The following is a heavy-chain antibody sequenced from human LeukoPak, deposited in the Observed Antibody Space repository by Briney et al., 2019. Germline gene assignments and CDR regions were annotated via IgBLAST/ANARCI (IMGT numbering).Heavy chain of an antibody. Sequence: SSETLSLTCAVYGGPFNGFYWSWIRQPPGKGLEWIGEINHGGTTNYNTSLKSRVTISVDTSKNQFSLKLTSVTAADTAVYYCARGGGPPAYYFDFWGQGILVTVSS. J-gene: IGHJ4*02. V-gene: IGHV4-34*01. CDR2: INHGGTT. CDR1: GGPFNGFY. CDR3: ARGGGPPAYYFDF. D-gene: IGHD3-16*01.